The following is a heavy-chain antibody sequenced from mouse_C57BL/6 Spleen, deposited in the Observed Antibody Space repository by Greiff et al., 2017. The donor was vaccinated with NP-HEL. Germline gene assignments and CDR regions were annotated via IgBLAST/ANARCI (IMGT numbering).Heavy chain of an antibody. CDR1: GYTFTSYW. J-gene: IGHJ1*03. CDR3: ARRTVVATGYFDV. V-gene: IGHV1-53*01. Sequence: VQLQQPGSELVKPGASVKLSCKASGYTFTSYWMHWVQQRPGQGLEWIGNINPSNGGTNYNEKFKSKATLTVDKSSSTAYMQLSSLTSEDSAVYYCARRTVVATGYFDVWGTGTTVTVSS. D-gene: IGHD1-1*01. CDR2: INPSNGGT.